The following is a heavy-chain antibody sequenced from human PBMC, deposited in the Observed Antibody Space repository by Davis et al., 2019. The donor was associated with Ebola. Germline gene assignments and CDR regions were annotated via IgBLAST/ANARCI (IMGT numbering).Heavy chain of an antibody. V-gene: IGHV3-23*01. D-gene: IGHD4-17*01. J-gene: IGHJ4*02. Sequence: GESLKISCAASGFTFSSYAMHWVRQAPGKGLEWVSAISGSGGSTYYADSVKGRFTISRDNSKNTLYLQMNSLRAEDTAVYYCAKDLLDYGDYSDFDYWGQGTLVTVSS. CDR3: AKDLLDYGDYSDFDY. CDR2: ISGSGGST. CDR1: GFTFSSYA.